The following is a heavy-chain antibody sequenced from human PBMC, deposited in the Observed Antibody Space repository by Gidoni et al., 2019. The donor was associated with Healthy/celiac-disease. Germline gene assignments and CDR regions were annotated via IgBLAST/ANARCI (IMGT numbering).Heavy chain of an antibody. J-gene: IGHJ3*02. Sequence: QLQLQESGPGLVKPSETLSINCTVSGGSIRSSSSYWGWIRQPPGTGLEWIGSSYFSGSTYYNPSLKSRVTISVDTSKTQFSLKLSSVTAADTAVYYCAIQPDSGSYYSIFAALDAFYIWGQGTMVTVSS. CDR3: AIQPDSGSYYSIFAALDAFYI. CDR1: GGSIRSSSSY. D-gene: IGHD1-26*01. CDR2: SYFSGST. V-gene: IGHV4-39*01.